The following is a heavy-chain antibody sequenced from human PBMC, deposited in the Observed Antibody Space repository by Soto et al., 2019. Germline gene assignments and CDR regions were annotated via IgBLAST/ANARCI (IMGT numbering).Heavy chain of an antibody. Sequence: GASMKVSCKAPGYTFTGYYMHWVRQAPGQGLEWMGWINPNSGGTNYAQKFQGRVTMTRDTSISTAYMELSRLRSDDTAVYYCARAMRGYFDWFDPWGQGTLVTVSS. D-gene: IGHD3-9*01. V-gene: IGHV1-2*02. J-gene: IGHJ5*02. CDR1: GYTFTGYY. CDR2: INPNSGGT. CDR3: ARAMRGYFDWFDP.